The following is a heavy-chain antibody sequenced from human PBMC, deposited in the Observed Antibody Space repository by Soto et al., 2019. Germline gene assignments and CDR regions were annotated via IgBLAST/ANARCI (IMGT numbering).Heavy chain of an antibody. D-gene: IGHD3-3*01. J-gene: IGHJ4*02. CDR3: AKMDFGTVDY. Sequence: EVQLLESGGGLVQPGGSLRLSCAASGFTFTNYAMSWVRQGPGKGLEWVSALSGSGYSTYYADSVRGRFTISRDNSKNTLYLKMNSLSAEDTAVYYCAKMDFGTVDYWGQGTLVTVSS. CDR2: LSGSGYST. V-gene: IGHV3-23*01. CDR1: GFTFTNYA.